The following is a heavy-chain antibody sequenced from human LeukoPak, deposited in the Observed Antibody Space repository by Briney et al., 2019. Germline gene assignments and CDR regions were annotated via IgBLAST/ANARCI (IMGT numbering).Heavy chain of an antibody. Sequence: SVKVSCKASGGTFSSYAISWVRQAPGQGLEWMEGIIPIFGTANYAQKFQGRVTITADKSTSTAYMELSSLRSEDTAVYYCARDSSRLGELDYWGQGTLVTVSS. CDR1: GGTFSSYA. V-gene: IGHV1-69*06. CDR3: ARDSSRLGELDY. J-gene: IGHJ4*02. D-gene: IGHD3-16*01. CDR2: IIPIFGTA.